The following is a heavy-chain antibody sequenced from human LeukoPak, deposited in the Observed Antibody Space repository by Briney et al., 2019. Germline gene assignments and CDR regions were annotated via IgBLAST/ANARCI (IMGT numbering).Heavy chain of an antibody. J-gene: IGHJ2*01. CDR3: AREDWDSLVFDL. Sequence: SETLSLTCTVSGGSISSYYWSWIRQPPGEGLEWIGYIYYSGSTNYNPSLKSRVTISVDTSKNQFSLKLSSVTAADTAVYYCAREDWDSLVFDLWGRGTLVTVSS. CDR1: GGSISSYY. V-gene: IGHV4-59*01. CDR2: IYYSGST. D-gene: IGHD1-7*01.